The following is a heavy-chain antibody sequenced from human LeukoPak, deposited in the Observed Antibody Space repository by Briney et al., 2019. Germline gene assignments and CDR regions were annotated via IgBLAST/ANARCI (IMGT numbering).Heavy chain of an antibody. V-gene: IGHV4-34*01. D-gene: IGHD3-22*01. CDR3: ARAPPTYYYDSSGYGGHNWFDP. J-gene: IGHJ5*02. Sequence: SETLSLTCAVYGGSFSGYYWSWIRQPPGKGLEWIGEINHSGSTNYNPSLKSRVTISVDTSKNQFSLKLSSVTAADTAVYYCARAPPTYYYDSSGYGGHNWFDPWGQGTLVTVSS. CDR2: INHSGST. CDR1: GGSFSGYY.